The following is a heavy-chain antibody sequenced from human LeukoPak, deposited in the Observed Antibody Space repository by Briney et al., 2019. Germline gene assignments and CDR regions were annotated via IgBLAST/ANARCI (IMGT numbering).Heavy chain of an antibody. CDR3: ARAPSEIGGYYPEYFRH. CDR2: IKSDGST. V-gene: IGHV3-74*01. Sequence: GGSLRVSCAASGFTFSSDWMHWVRQAPGKGLVWVSRIKSDGSTRYADSVKGRFTVSRDNAKNTVSLQMNSLRAEDTGVYYCARAPSEIGGYYPEYFRHWGQGTLVIVSS. D-gene: IGHD3-22*01. CDR1: GFTFSSDW. J-gene: IGHJ1*01.